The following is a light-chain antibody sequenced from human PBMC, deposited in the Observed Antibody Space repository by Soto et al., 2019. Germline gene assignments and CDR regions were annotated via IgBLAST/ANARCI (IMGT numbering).Light chain of an antibody. CDR2: AAS. CDR3: QQSYSTPRT. J-gene: IGKJ1*01. CDR1: QSISTY. V-gene: IGKV1-39*01. Sequence: DIQMTQSPSSLSASVGDRVTITCRASQSISTYLNWYQQKPGNAPKLLMYAASSLQSGVPSRFGGSGAGTDFTLTISSLQPEDFATYYCQQSYSTPRTFGQGTKGEIK.